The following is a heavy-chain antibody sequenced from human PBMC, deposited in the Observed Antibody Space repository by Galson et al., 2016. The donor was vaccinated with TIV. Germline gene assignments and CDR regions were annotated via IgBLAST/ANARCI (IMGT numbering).Heavy chain of an antibody. J-gene: IGHJ6*04. CDR2: ISDSGRS. CDR1: SDSIINYY. D-gene: IGHD2/OR15-2a*01. CDR3: ARDHPLSTVFIAYPGKPYHRLDV. Sequence: SETLSLTCTVSSDSIINYYLSWIRQPPGKGLEWIGYISDSGRSNENPSLMSRVTMSVDTSKNQFSLKLISVTAADTAVYYCARDHPLSTVFIAYPGKPYHRLDVWGEGTAVTVSS. V-gene: IGHV4-59*12.